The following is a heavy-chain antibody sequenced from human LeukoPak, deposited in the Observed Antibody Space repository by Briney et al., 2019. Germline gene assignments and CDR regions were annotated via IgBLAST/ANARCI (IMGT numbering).Heavy chain of an antibody. V-gene: IGHV4-34*01. Sequence: PSETLSLTCAVYGGSFSGYYWSWIRQPPGKGLAWIGEINHSGSTNYNPPLKSRVIISVDTTKIQFSLKLSSVTAADTAVYYCAGGRGRRSATLDYWGQGTLVTVSS. CDR2: INHSGST. CDR3: AGGRGRRSATLDY. D-gene: IGHD5-12*01. J-gene: IGHJ4*02. CDR1: GGSFSGYY.